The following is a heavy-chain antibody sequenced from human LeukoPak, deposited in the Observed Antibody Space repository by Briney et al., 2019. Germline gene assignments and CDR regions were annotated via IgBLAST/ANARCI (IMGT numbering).Heavy chain of an antibody. CDR1: GFTFSSYG. CDR2: ITYDGSNK. CDR3: ANGVAVAGTPPFDY. Sequence: GGSLRLSCAGSGFTFSSYGMHWVRRAPGKGLEWVAGITYDGSNKYSADSVKGRFTISRDNSKNTLYLQMNSLRAEDTAVYYCANGVAVAGTPPFDYWGQGTLVTVSS. V-gene: IGHV3-30*18. D-gene: IGHD6-19*01. J-gene: IGHJ4*02.